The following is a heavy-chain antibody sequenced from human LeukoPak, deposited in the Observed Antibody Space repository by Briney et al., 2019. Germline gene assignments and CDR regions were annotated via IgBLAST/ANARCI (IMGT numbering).Heavy chain of an antibody. Sequence: GGSLRLSCAASGFTFDDYAMHWVRQAPGKGLEWVSGISWNSGSMGYADSVKGRFTISRDNAKNSLYLQMNSLRAEDTALYYCAKDRGNYDFWSGHSSVAFDIWGQGTMVTVS. D-gene: IGHD3-3*01. J-gene: IGHJ3*02. CDR1: GFTFDDYA. CDR2: ISWNSGSM. CDR3: AKDRGNYDFWSGHSSVAFDI. V-gene: IGHV3-9*01.